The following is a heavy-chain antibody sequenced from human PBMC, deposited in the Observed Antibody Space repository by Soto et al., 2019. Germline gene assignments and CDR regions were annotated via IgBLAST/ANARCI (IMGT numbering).Heavy chain of an antibody. D-gene: IGHD3-3*01. Sequence: GGSLRLSCAASGFTFSSYSMNWVRQAPGKGLEWVSYISSSSSTIYYADSVKGRFTISRDNAKNSLYLQMNSLRAEDTAVYYCARDPSVFGVVRDFDYWGQGTLVTVSS. CDR1: GFTFSSYS. J-gene: IGHJ4*02. CDR2: ISSSSSTI. CDR3: ARDPSVFGVVRDFDY. V-gene: IGHV3-48*01.